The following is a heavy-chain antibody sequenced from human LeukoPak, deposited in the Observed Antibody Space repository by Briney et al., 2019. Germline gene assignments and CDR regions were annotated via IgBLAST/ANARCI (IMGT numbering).Heavy chain of an antibody. CDR3: AGRRYGDYRPSFDP. V-gene: IGHV4-34*01. Sequence: PSETLSLTCAVYGGSFSGYYWSWIRQPPGKGLEWIGEINHSGSTNYNPSLKSRVTISVDTSKNQFSLKLSSVTAADTAVYYCAGRRYGDYRPSFDPWGQGTLVTVSS. J-gene: IGHJ5*02. CDR2: INHSGST. D-gene: IGHD4-17*01. CDR1: GGSFSGYY.